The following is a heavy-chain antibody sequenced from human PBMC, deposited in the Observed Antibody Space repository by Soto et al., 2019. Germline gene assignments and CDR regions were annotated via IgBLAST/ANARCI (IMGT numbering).Heavy chain of an antibody. Sequence: GGSLRLSCAASGFTFDDYAMHWVRQAPGKGLEWVSGISWNSGSIGYADSVKGRFTISRDNAKNSLYLQMNSLRAEDTALYYCAKDSGGVVVAATGWGQGTLVTVSS. CDR3: AKDSGGVVVAATG. CDR2: ISWNSGSI. J-gene: IGHJ4*02. D-gene: IGHD2-15*01. V-gene: IGHV3-9*01. CDR1: GFTFDDYA.